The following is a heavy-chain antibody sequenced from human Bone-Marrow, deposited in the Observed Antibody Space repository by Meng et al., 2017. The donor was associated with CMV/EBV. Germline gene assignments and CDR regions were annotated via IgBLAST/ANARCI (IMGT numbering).Heavy chain of an antibody. CDR3: ARDVPTVVTHDAFDI. Sequence: GESLKISCAASGFTCSSYAMHWVRQAPGKGLEWVAVISYDGSNKYYADSVKGRFTISRDNSKNTLYLQMNSLRAEDTAVYYCARDVPTVVTHDAFDIWGQGTMVTVSS. CDR2: ISYDGSNK. V-gene: IGHV3-30*04. CDR1: GFTCSSYA. D-gene: IGHD4-23*01. J-gene: IGHJ3*02.